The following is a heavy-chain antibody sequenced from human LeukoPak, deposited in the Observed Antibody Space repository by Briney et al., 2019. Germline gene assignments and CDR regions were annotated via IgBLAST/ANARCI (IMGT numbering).Heavy chain of an antibody. CDR2: MNPNSGNT. J-gene: IGHJ3*02. Sequence: GASVKVSCKASGYTFTSYDINWVRQATGQGLEWMGWMNPNSGNTGYAQKFQGRVTITRNTSISTAYMELSSLRSEGTAVYYCARTGRSFRRLRYAFDIWGQGTMITVSS. D-gene: IGHD3-10*01. CDR1: GYTFTSYD. V-gene: IGHV1-8*03. CDR3: ARTGRSFRRLRYAFDI.